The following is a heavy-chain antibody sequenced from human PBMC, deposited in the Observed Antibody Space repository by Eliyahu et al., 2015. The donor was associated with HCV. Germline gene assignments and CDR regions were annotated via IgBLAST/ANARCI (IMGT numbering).Heavy chain of an antibody. Sequence: EVQLVESGGGLVQSGGSLRLSCAASGFTFSDYXMNWIRQSPGKGLGWVSYITSSSNTIYYADSVKGRFTIXRDNAKNSLYLQMNSLRDEDTAVYYCARDPKQDPYAFDIWGQGTMVTVSS. V-gene: IGHV3-48*02. CDR2: ITSSSNTI. CDR3: ARDPKQDPYAFDI. J-gene: IGHJ3*02. CDR1: GFTFSDYX.